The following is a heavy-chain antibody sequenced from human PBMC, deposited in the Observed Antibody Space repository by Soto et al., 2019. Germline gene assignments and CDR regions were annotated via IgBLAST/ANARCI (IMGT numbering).Heavy chain of an antibody. D-gene: IGHD5-12*01. CDR3: ARDGVEMATGGQDDAFDI. Sequence: ASVKVSCKASGYTFTSYYMHWVRQAPGQGLEWMGIINPSGGSTSYAQKFQGRVTMIRDTSTSTVYMELSSLRSEDTAVYYCARDGVEMATGGQDDAFDIWGQGTMVTVSS. CDR1: GYTFTSYY. J-gene: IGHJ3*02. CDR2: INPSGGST. V-gene: IGHV1-46*01.